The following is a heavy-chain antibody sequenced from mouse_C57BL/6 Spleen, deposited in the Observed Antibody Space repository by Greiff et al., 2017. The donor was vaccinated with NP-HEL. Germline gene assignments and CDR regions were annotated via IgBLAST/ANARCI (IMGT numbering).Heavy chain of an antibody. CDR1: GYTFTSYW. CDR3: AREGAYDYDGGADYFDY. Sequence: VQLQQSGAELVKPGASVKLSCKASGYTFTSYWMHWVKQRPGQGLEWIGMIHPNSGSTNYNEKFKSKATLTVDKSSSTAYMQLSSLTSEDSAVYYCAREGAYDYDGGADYFDYRGQGTTLTVSS. CDR2: IHPNSGST. V-gene: IGHV1-64*01. D-gene: IGHD2-4*01. J-gene: IGHJ2*01.